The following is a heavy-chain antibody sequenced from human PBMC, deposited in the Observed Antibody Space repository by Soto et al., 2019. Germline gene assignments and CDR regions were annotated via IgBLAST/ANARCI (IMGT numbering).Heavy chain of an antibody. CDR2: IHHSGSI. D-gene: IGHD2-21*02. CDR3: ASEDDGGDSLDV. J-gene: IGHJ6*02. V-gene: IGHV4-30-4*08. Sequence: SETLSLTCTVSGGSISSDYYHWTWIRQSPGKGLEWIGYIHHSGSILYNPSLKSRVTISVDTSKNQFSLHLSSVTAADTAVYFCASEDDGGDSLDVWGQGTTVTVSS. CDR1: GGSISSDYYH.